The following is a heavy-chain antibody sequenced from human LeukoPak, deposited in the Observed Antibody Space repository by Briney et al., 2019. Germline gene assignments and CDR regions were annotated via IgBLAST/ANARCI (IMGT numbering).Heavy chain of an antibody. CDR2: INTDGTVT. V-gene: IGHV3-74*01. CDR3: ASQSGPYGDLFD. Sequence: GGSLRLSCAASGSTFSKYWMLWVRQAPGKGLESVSRINTDGTVTTYVDSVKGRFTISRDNAKNSLYLQMNSLRAEDTAVYYCASQSGPYGDLFDWGQGTLVTVSS. D-gene: IGHD4-17*01. J-gene: IGHJ4*02. CDR1: GSTFSKYW.